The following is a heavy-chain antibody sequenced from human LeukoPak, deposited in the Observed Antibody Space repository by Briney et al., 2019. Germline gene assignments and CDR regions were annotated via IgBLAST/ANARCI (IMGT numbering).Heavy chain of an antibody. V-gene: IGHV3-23*01. CDR2: ISGSGGST. Sequence: GGSLRLSCAASGFTFSSYAMSWVRQAPGKGLEWVSAISGSGGSTYYADSVKGRFTISRDNSKNTLYLQMNSLRAEDTAVYYCAVIPKGGGSYLDYWGQGTLVTVSS. CDR3: AVIPKGGGSYLDY. J-gene: IGHJ4*02. D-gene: IGHD1-26*01. CDR1: GFTFSSYA.